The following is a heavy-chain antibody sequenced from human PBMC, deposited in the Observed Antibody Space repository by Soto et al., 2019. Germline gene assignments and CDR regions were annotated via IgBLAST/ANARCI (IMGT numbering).Heavy chain of an antibody. Sequence: SETLCLTCTVAGGSISSYYWSWIRQPPGKGLEWIGYIYNSGSTNYNPSLKSRVTISVDTSKNQFSLKLSSVTAADTAVYYCARGSTGYSSSWYRYWGQGTLVTVPS. J-gene: IGHJ4*02. CDR2: IYNSGST. D-gene: IGHD6-13*01. V-gene: IGHV4-59*08. CDR3: ARGSTGYSSSWYRY. CDR1: GGSISSYY.